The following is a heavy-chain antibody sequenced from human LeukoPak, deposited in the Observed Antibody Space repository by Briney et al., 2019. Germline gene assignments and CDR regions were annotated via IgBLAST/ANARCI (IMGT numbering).Heavy chain of an antibody. J-gene: IGHJ5*02. Sequence: PSETLSLTCAVSGASISSGGYSWSWIRQPPGKGLEWIGYIYHSGSTYYNPSLKSRVTISVDRSKNQFSLKLSSVTAADTAVYYCAREVRGNNGYWLDPWGQGTLVTVSS. CDR1: GASISSGGYS. D-gene: IGHD3-10*01. V-gene: IGHV4-30-2*01. CDR3: AREVRGNNGYWLDP. CDR2: IYHSGST.